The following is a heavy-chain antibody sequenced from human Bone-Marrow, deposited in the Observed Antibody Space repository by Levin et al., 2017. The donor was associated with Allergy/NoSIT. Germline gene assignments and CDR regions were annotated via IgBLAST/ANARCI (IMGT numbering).Heavy chain of an antibody. Sequence: LSLTCAASGFTFTNSALSWVRQAPGKGLEWVSLIGGGGRTFYADSVKGRFTISRDSSKNTLFMEMNSLRAEDTALYYCAKDVRPGGGGMDGWGQGTTVIVSS. J-gene: IGHJ6*02. D-gene: IGHD3-16*01. CDR2: IGGGGRT. CDR3: AKDVRPGGGGMDG. CDR1: GFTFTNSA. V-gene: IGHV3-23*01.